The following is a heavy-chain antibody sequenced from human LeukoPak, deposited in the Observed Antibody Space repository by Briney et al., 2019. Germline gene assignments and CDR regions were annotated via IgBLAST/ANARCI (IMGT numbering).Heavy chain of an antibody. V-gene: IGHV3-23*01. CDR3: AKEQGWFGECSTY. D-gene: IGHD3-10*01. Sequence: GGSLRLSCAASGFTFSSYAMSWVRQAPGKGLERVSAIGGNGGSTYYAESVKGRFTISRDNSKNTLYLQMDSLRADDTALYYCAKEQGWFGECSTYWGQGTLVTVSS. J-gene: IGHJ4*02. CDR1: GFTFSSYA. CDR2: IGGNGGST.